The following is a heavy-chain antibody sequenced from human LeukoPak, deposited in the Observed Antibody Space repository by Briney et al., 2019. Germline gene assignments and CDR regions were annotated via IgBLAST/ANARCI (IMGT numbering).Heavy chain of an antibody. CDR3: ARVFHDSSGYYPYYFDY. D-gene: IGHD3-22*01. J-gene: IGHJ4*02. CDR1: GYTFTTYG. Sequence: ASVKVSCKASGYTFTTYGISWVRQAPGQGLEWMGWISAYNGNTNYAQKLQGRVTVTTDTSTSTAYMELRSLRSDDTAVYYCARVFHDSSGYYPYYFDYWGQETLVTVSS. CDR2: ISAYNGNT. V-gene: IGHV1-18*01.